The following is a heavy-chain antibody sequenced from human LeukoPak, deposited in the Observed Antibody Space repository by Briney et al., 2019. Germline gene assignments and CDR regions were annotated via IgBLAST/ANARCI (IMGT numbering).Heavy chain of an antibody. J-gene: IGHJ4*02. CDR1: GVTFSSYA. V-gene: IGHV3-23*01. D-gene: IGHD6-6*01. CDR2: ISNSGGST. Sequence: GGSLRLSCAASGVTFSSYAMSLVRQAPGKGLEWVSGISNSGGSTYYADSVKGRFTISRDNSKNTLYLQMNSLRAEDTAVYYCAKANLAPRYYFDYWGQGTLVTVSS. CDR3: AKANLAPRYYFDY.